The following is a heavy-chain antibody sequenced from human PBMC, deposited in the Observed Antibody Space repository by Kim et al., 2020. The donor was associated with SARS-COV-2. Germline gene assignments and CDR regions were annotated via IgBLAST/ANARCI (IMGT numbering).Heavy chain of an antibody. CDR3: ARVVWTAAIFDLVMDV. V-gene: IGHV1-69*04. D-gene: IGHD2-2*02. Sequence: KFQGRVTITADKSTSTAYMELSSLRSEDTAVYYCARVVWTAAIFDLVMDVWGKGTTVTVSS. J-gene: IGHJ6*04.